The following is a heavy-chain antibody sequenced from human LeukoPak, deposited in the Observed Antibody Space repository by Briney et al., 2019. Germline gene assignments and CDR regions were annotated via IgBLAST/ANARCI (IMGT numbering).Heavy chain of an antibody. CDR3: ARVDTAMETYFDY. CDR1: GGSISSYY. J-gene: IGHJ4*02. V-gene: IGHV4-59*01. CDR2: IYYSGST. D-gene: IGHD5-18*01. Sequence: SETLSLTCTVSGGSISSYYWSWIRQPPGKGLEWIGYIYYSGSTNYNPSLKSRVTISVDTSKNQFSLKLSSVTAADTAVYYCARVDTAMETYFDYWGQGTLVTVS.